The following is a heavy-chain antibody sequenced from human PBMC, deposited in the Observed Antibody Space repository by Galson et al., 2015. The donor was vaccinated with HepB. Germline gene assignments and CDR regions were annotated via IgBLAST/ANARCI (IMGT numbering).Heavy chain of an antibody. J-gene: IGHJ4*02. D-gene: IGHD6-19*01. V-gene: IGHV3-30*18. CDR3: AKVGSSDWYKFDY. CDR2: ISYDGSNQ. CDR1: GFTFSSCD. Sequence: SLRLSCAAPGFTFSSCDMHWVRQAPGKGLEWVAVISYDGSNQYYEDSVKGRFTISRDNSKNTLYLQMNSLRAEDTAVYYCAKVGSSDWYKFDYWGQGTLVTVSS.